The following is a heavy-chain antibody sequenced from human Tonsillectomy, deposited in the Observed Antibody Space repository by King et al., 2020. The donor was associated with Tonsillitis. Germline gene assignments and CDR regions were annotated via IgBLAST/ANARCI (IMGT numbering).Heavy chain of an antibody. CDR3: ARGSDILTGVYNVEARGRFDP. V-gene: IGHV3-74*01. J-gene: IGHJ5*02. D-gene: IGHD3-9*01. Sequence: VQLVESGGGLVQPGGSLRLSCAASGFTFSNYWMHWVRQAPGKGLVWVSRINSDGSSTSYADSVKGRFTISRDNAKNTLSLQMNSLRAEDTAVYYCARGSDILTGVYNVEARGRFDPWGQGTLVTVSS. CDR2: INSDGSST. CDR1: GFTFSNYW.